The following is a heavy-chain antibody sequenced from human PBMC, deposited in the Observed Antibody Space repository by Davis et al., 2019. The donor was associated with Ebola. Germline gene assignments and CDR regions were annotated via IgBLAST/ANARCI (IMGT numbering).Heavy chain of an antibody. D-gene: IGHD7-27*01. CDR2: IYTGDSDT. J-gene: IGHJ3*02. V-gene: IGHV5-51*01. Sequence: GESLKISCKDSGNSFTSHWIGWVRQMPGKGLEWMGLIYTGDSDTRYSPSFRGQVTISADKSTKTAFLQWSSLKASDTGIYYCASLRRTITGMDDSFDIWGQGKMVTVSS. CDR1: GNSFTSHW. CDR3: ASLRRTITGMDDSFDI.